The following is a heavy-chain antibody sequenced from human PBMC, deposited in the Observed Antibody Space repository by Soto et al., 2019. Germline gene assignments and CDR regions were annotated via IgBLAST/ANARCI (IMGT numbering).Heavy chain of an antibody. D-gene: IGHD2-8*01. V-gene: IGHV1-18*01. J-gene: IGHJ4*02. CDR1: GYTFTSYG. CDR3: ARGGDIVPLDY. Sequence: ASVKVSCKASGYTFTSYGFTWVRQAPGQGLEWMGWISAYHGNTNYAQKLQGRVTMTTDTSTSTAYMDLRSLTSDDTAVYYCARGGDIVPLDYWGQGTLVTVPQ. CDR2: ISAYHGNT.